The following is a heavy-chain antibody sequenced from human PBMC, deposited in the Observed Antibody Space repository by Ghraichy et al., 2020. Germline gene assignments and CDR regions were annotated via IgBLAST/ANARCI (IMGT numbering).Heavy chain of an antibody. Sequence: ASVKVSCKASGYTFTSYGISWVRQAPGQGLEWMGWISAYNGNTNYAPKLQGRVTMTTDTSTSTAYMELRSLRSDDPAVYYCARDKEGGGGSYPFDYWGQGTLVTVSS. V-gene: IGHV1-18*01. CDR2: ISAYNGNT. D-gene: IGHD1-26*01. CDR3: ARDKEGGGGSYPFDY. J-gene: IGHJ4*02. CDR1: GYTFTSYG.